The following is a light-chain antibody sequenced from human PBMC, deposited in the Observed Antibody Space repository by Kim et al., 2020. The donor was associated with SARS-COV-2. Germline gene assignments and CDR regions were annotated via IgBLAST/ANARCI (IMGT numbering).Light chain of an antibody. CDR1: QSLSNN. CDR2: GAS. Sequence: EIVMTQSPATLSVSPREGATLSCRASQSLSNNLAWYQQKPGQAPRLLIYGASTRATGIPARFSGSGSGTEFTLTISSLQSEDFAVYFCQQYKNWPRTFGQGTKVDIK. V-gene: IGKV3-15*01. J-gene: IGKJ1*01. CDR3: QQYKNWPRT.